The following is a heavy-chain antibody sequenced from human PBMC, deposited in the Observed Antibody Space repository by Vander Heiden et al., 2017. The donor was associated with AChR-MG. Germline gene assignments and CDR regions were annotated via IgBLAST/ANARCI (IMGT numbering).Heavy chain of an antibody. V-gene: IGHV1-46*03. D-gene: IGHD1-26*01. CDR1: GFTFTNYH. J-gene: IGHJ4*02. CDR2: INPSLDST. CDR3: ARELTGSFYFDF. Sequence: QVQLVQSGAEVKKPGASLKVSCKTSGFTFTNYHMHWVRQAPGQGLEWVGTINPSLDSTHYAQKFQGRVRMTRDTSTKTVYMDMTSLRPEDTAVYFCARELTGSFYFDFWGQGSLVTDS.